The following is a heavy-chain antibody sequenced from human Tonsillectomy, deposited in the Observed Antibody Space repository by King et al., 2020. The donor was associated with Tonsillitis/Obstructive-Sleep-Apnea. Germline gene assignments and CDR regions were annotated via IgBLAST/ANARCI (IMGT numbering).Heavy chain of an antibody. CDR3: ARVSTVTTSAIYYYYGMDV. CDR2: NSAYNGNT. V-gene: IGHV1-18*01. CDR1: GYTFTSYG. Sequence: VQLVESGAEVKKPGASVKVSCKASGYTFTSYGVSWVRQAPGQGLEWMGWNSAYNGNTNYAQKLQGRVTMTQDTSTSTAYMELRSLRSDDTAVYYCARVSTVTTSAIYYYYGMDVWGQGTTVTVSS. J-gene: IGHJ6*02. D-gene: IGHD4-11*01.